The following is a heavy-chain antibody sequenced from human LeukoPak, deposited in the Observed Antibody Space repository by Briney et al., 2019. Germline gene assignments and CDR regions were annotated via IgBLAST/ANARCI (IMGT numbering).Heavy chain of an antibody. CDR1: GGSISSYY. J-gene: IGHJ4*02. CDR2: IYYSGST. CDR3: ARAKASDFWSGYPIFDY. V-gene: IGHV4-59*01. Sequence: SETLSLTCTVSGGSISSYYWSWIRQPPGKGLEWIGYIYYSGSTNYNPSLKSRVTISVDTSKNQFSLKLSSVTAADTAVYYCARAKASDFWSGYPIFDYWGQGTLVTVSS. D-gene: IGHD3-3*01.